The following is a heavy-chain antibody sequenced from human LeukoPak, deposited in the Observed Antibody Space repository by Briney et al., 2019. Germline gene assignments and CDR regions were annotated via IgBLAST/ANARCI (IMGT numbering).Heavy chain of an antibody. V-gene: IGHV4-39*07. Sequence: SETLSLTCTVSGGSISSSSYYWGWIRQPPGKGLEWIGSIYSGGSSYYNPSLKSRVSISVDTSNNQFSLKVNSVTAADTAVYYCARDAGHQLSRRNYYAMDVWGQGTTVTVSS. CDR2: IYSGGSS. CDR1: GGSISSSSYY. CDR3: ARDAGHQLSRRNYYAMDV. D-gene: IGHD2-2*01. J-gene: IGHJ6*02.